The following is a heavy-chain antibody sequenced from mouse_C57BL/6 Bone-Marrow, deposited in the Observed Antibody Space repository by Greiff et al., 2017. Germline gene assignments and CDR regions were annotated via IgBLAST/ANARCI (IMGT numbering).Heavy chain of an antibody. CDR2: IHPNSGST. Sequence: QVQLQQSGAELVKPGASVKLSCKASGYTFTSYWMHWVKQRPGQGLEWIGMIHPNSGSTNYNEKFKSKATLTVDKSSSTAYMQLSSLTSEDSAVYYCARWDGNYDFDYWGQGTTLTVSS. CDR1: GYTFTSYW. J-gene: IGHJ2*01. D-gene: IGHD2-1*01. CDR3: ARWDGNYDFDY. V-gene: IGHV1-64*01.